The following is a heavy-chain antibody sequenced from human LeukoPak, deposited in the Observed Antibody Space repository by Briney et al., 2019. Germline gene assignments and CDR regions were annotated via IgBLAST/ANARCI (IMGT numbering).Heavy chain of an antibody. CDR1: GYTFTGYY. CDR3: ARRTSLGSSWYVNWFDP. Sequence: GASVKVSCKASGYTFTGYYMHWVRQAPGQGLEWMGWINPNSGGTNYAQKFQGRVTMTRDTSISTAYMELSRLRSDDTAVYYCARRTSLGSSWYVNWFDPWGQGTLVTVSS. V-gene: IGHV1-2*02. D-gene: IGHD6-13*01. CDR2: INPNSGGT. J-gene: IGHJ5*02.